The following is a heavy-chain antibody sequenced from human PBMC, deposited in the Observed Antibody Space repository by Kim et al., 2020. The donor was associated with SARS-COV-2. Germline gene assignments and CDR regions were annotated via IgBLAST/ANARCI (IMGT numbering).Heavy chain of an antibody. CDR3: AKDHLFSPNTVDDAFDI. V-gene: IGHV3-23*01. Sequence: GGSLRLSCAASGFTFSSYAMSWVRQAPGKGLEWVSAISGSGGSTYYADSVKGRFTISRDNSKNTLYLQMNSLRAEDTVVYYCAKDHLFSPNTVDDAFDIWGQGTMVTVSS. D-gene: IGHD4-17*01. CDR1: GFTFSSYA. J-gene: IGHJ3*02. CDR2: ISGSGGST.